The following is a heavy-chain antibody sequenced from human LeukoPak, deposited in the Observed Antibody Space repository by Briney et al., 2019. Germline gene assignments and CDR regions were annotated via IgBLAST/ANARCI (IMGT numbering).Heavy chain of an antibody. CDR1: GGSFSGYY. Sequence: SETLSLTCAVYGGSFSGYYWSWIRQPPGKGLEWIGEINHSGSTNYNPSLKSRVTISVDTSKNQFSLKLSSVTAADTAVYYCARHAGRAYYFDYWGQGTLVTVSS. J-gene: IGHJ4*02. CDR3: ARHAGRAYYFDY. D-gene: IGHD2-2*01. CDR2: INHSGST. V-gene: IGHV4-34*01.